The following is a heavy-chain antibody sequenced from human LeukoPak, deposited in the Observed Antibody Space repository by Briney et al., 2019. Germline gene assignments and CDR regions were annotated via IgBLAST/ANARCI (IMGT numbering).Heavy chain of an antibody. V-gene: IGHV3-7*01. Sequence: PGGSLRLSCAASGFTFSSYWMSWVRQAPGKGLEWVANIKQDGSEKYYVDSVKGRFTISRDNAKNSLYLQMNSLRAEDTAVYYCARARDDFWSYYYYYMDVWGKGTTVTVSS. D-gene: IGHD3-3*01. CDR3: ARARDDFWSYYYYYMDV. CDR1: GFTFSSYW. CDR2: IKQDGSEK. J-gene: IGHJ6*03.